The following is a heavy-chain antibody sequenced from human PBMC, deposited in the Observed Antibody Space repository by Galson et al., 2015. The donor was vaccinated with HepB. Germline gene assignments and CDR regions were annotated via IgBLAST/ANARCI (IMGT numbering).Heavy chain of an antibody. V-gene: IGHV6-1*01. CDR2: TYYRSKWYN. CDR1: GDSVSTNIVA. J-gene: IGHJ6*02. D-gene: IGHD5-12*01. Sequence: CAISGDSVSTNIVAWNWIRQSPSRGLEWLGRTYYRSKWYNDYAVSVQSRITINPDTSRNQFSLQLTSVTPEDTGVYYCTRVRHLARGMDVRGQGTTVTVSS. CDR3: TRVRHLARGMDV.